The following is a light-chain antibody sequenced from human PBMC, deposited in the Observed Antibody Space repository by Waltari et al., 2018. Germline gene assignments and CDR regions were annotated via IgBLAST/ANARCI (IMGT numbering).Light chain of an antibody. Sequence: DIQMTQSPSSLSAFVGDRVILTCRSSQAISNYVAWFQQKPGKAPKSLISAASSLQSGVPSKFSGSGSGTDFALTISSLQPEDFATYYCQQYYIVPYTFGQGTELEI. CDR3: QQYYIVPYT. V-gene: IGKV1-16*02. J-gene: IGKJ2*01. CDR2: AAS. CDR1: QAISNY.